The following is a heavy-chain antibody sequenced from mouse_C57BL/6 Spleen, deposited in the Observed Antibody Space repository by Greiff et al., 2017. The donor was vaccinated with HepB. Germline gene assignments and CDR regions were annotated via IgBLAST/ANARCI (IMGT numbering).Heavy chain of an antibody. V-gene: IGHV5-9-1*02. CDR3: TRDGSYGNWAMDY. D-gene: IGHD2-1*01. Sequence: EVKVEESGEGLVKPGGSLKLSCAASGFTFSSYAMSWVRQTPEKRLEWVAYISSGGDYIYYADTVKGRFTISRDNARNTLYLQMSSLKSEDTAMYYCTRDGSYGNWAMDYWGQGTSVTVSS. J-gene: IGHJ4*01. CDR1: GFTFSSYA. CDR2: ISSGGDYI.